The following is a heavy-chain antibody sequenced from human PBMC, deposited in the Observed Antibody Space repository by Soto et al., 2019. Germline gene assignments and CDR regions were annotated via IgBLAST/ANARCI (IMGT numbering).Heavy chain of an antibody. CDR1: GFTFSSYA. V-gene: IGHV3-23*01. CDR3: AKTFQWETKGY. J-gene: IGHJ4*02. CDR2: ISNSGGDT. D-gene: IGHD1-26*01. Sequence: EVQLLESGGDLVQPGGSLRLSCAASGFTFSSYAMSWVRQAPGKGLEWVSTISNSGGDTYYADSVKGRFTISRDNSKNTVYLQMNSLRAEDTAVYYCAKTFQWETKGYWGQGTLVTVSS.